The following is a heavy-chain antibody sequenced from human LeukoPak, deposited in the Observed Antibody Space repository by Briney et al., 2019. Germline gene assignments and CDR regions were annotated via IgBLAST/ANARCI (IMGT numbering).Heavy chain of an antibody. V-gene: IGHV4-59*08. D-gene: IGHD3-10*01. J-gene: IGHJ4*02. Sequence: PSETLSLTCTVSGGSISSYYWSWIRQPPPKELEWVGYIYYSGSTNYNPSLKNRVTISVDTSKNQFSLKMSSVTAADTAVYYCASNYYGSGSLDYWGQGKLVSVSS. CDR3: ASNYYGSGSLDY. CDR2: IYYSGST. CDR1: GGSISSYY.